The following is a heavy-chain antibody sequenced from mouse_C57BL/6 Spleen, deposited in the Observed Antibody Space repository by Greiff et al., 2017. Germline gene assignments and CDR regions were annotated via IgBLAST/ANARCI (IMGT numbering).Heavy chain of an antibody. CDR3: ARGRVYDGYLAWFAY. CDR1: GYTFTGYW. Sequence: QVQLQQSGAELMKPGASVKLSCKATGYTFTGYWIEWVKHRPGHGLEWIGEILPGSGSTNYNEKFKGKATFTADTSSNTAYMQLSSLTTEDSAIYYCARGRVYDGYLAWFAYWGQGTLVTVSA. J-gene: IGHJ3*01. D-gene: IGHD2-3*01. V-gene: IGHV1-9*01. CDR2: ILPGSGST.